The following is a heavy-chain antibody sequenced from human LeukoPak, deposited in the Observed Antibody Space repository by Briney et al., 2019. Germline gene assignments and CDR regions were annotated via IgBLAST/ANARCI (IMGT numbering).Heavy chain of an antibody. V-gene: IGHV3-48*01. CDR3: ARDSSSYYGSGNAY. CDR2: ISGSSTTI. J-gene: IGHJ4*02. D-gene: IGHD3-10*01. CDR1: GFTFTTYD. Sequence: GGSLRLSCAASGFTFTTYDMNWVRQTPGKGLEWVSYISGSSTTIYYADSVKGRFTISRDNAKNSLYLQMNSLRGEDTAVYYCARDSSSYYGSGNAYWGQGALVTVSS.